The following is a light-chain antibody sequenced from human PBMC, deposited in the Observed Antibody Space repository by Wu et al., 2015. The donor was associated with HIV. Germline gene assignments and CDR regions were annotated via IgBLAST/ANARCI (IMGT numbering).Light chain of an antibody. CDR2: AAS. V-gene: IGKV1-39*01. CDR3: QQSYSPRYT. Sequence: DIQMTQSPPSLSASVGDRVTITCRASQSIDRYLNWYQQRPGKAPKLLIYAASSLQSGVPSRFSGSGSGTDFTLIISSLQTEDFGTYYCQQSYSPRYTFGQGTKLEIK. J-gene: IGKJ2*01. CDR1: QSIDRY.